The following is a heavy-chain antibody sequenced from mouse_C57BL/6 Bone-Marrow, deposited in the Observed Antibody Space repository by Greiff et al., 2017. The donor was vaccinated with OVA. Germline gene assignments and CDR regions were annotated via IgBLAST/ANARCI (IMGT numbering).Heavy chain of an antibody. Sequence: DVQLVESGGGLVKPGGSLKLSCAASGFTFSDYGMHWVRQAPEKGLEWVAYISSGSSTIYYADTVKGRFTISRDNAKNTLFLQMTSLRSEDTAMYYCARSYYGSSPYWYFDVWGTGTTVTVSS. CDR3: ARSYYGSSPYWYFDV. D-gene: IGHD1-1*01. J-gene: IGHJ1*03. V-gene: IGHV5-17*01. CDR2: ISSGSSTI. CDR1: GFTFSDYG.